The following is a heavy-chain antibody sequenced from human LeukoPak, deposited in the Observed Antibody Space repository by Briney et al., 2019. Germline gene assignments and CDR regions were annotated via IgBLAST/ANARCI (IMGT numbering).Heavy chain of an antibody. CDR2: IFSSGNA. J-gene: IGHJ2*01. D-gene: IGHD5-24*01. CDR1: GGSFGTFY. CDR3: ARWAHSVTYKSWFFDL. Sequence: SETLSLTCSVSGGSFGTFYWGWIRQPAGKGLEWLGRIFSSGNANYNPSLKSRLTMSVDTSKNEFSLRLNSVTAADTAVYYCARWAHSVTYKSWFFDLWGRGTLVTVSS. V-gene: IGHV4-4*07.